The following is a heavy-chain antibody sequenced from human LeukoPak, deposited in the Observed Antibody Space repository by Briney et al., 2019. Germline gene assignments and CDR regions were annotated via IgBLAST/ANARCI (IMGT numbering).Heavy chain of an antibody. CDR3: ARGGGYDYYYYYMDV. V-gene: IGHV1-69*01. Sequence: SVKVSCKASGGTFSSYAISWVRQAPGQGLDWMGGIIPIFGTENYAQKFQGRVTITADESTSTAYMELSSLRSEDTAVYYCARGGGYDYYYYYMDVWGKGTTVTVSS. D-gene: IGHD5-12*01. CDR2: IIPIFGTE. J-gene: IGHJ6*03. CDR1: GGTFSSYA.